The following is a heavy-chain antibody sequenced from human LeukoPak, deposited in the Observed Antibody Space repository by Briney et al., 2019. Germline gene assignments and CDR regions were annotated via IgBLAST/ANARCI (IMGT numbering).Heavy chain of an antibody. J-gene: IGHJ4*02. CDR2: ISSSSSTI. CDR1: GFTFSSYS. CDR3: AREKFYYYDSSGYYYDY. D-gene: IGHD3-22*01. Sequence: GGSLRLSCAASGFTFSSYSMNWVRQAPGKGLEWVSYISSSSSTIYYADSVKGRFTISRDNAKNSLYLQMNSLRAEDTAVYYCAREKFYYYDSSGYYYDYWGQGTLVTVSS. V-gene: IGHV3-48*01.